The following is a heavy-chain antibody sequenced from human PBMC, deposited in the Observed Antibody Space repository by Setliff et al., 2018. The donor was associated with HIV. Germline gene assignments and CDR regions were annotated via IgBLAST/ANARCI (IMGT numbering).Heavy chain of an antibody. D-gene: IGHD2-21*02. CDR3: AREREYCGGDCYVTADFQH. CDR2: INAGNGNT. CDR1: GYTFTNYA. J-gene: IGHJ1*01. V-gene: IGHV1-3*03. Sequence: GASVKVSCKASGYTFTNYAMHWVRQAPGQRLEWMGWINAGNGNTKYSQEFQGRVTITRDTSASTAYMELSSLRSEDMAVYYCAREREYCGGDCYVTADFQHWGQGTLVTVSS.